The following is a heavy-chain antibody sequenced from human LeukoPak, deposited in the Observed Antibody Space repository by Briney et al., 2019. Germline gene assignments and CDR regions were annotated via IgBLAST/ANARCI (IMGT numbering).Heavy chain of an antibody. Sequence: GGSLRLSCVASGFTFSSYAMTWVRQAPGKGLEWVSDIGGSGSGTYYADSVKGRFTISRDNSKNTLYLQINSERAEDTAIYYCAKAPTSTTWVSDFWGQGTLVTVSS. CDR2: IGGSGSGT. CDR1: GFTFSSYA. V-gene: IGHV3-23*01. D-gene: IGHD2/OR15-2a*01. CDR3: AKAPTSTTWVSDF. J-gene: IGHJ4*02.